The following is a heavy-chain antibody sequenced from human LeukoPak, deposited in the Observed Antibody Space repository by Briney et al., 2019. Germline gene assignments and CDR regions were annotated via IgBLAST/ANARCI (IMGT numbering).Heavy chain of an antibody. CDR1: GFTFSSYW. J-gene: IGHJ3*02. CDR3: ASTQNWGSDDAFDI. Sequence: GGSLRLSCAASGFTFSSYWMHWVRHAPGKGLVWVSRINSDGSSTSYADSVKGRFTISRDNAKNTLYLQMNSLRAEDTAVYYCASTQNWGSDDAFDIWGQGTMVTVSS. V-gene: IGHV3-74*01. CDR2: INSDGSST. D-gene: IGHD7-27*01.